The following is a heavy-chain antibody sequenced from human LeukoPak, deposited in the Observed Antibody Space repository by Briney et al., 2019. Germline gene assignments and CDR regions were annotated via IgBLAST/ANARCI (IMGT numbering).Heavy chain of an antibody. CDR1: GGSISSSSYY. CDR3: AREMGERRSNDAFDI. CDR2: IYYRGST. D-gene: IGHD3-16*01. J-gene: IGHJ3*02. V-gene: IGHV4-39*07. Sequence: SETLSLTCTVSGGSISSSSYYWGWIRQPPGKGLEWIGSIYYRGSTYYNPSLKSRVTISVDTSKNQFSLKLSSVTAADTAVYYCAREMGERRSNDAFDIWGQGTMVTVSS.